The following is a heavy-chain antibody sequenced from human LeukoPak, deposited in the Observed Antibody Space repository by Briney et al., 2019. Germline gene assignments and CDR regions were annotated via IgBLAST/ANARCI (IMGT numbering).Heavy chain of an antibody. CDR1: GFTFNYYG. CDR3: ARDQAGIAVAGTWGYFDY. V-gene: IGHV3-33*01. J-gene: IGHJ4*02. D-gene: IGHD6-19*01. CDR2: IWYDGSNK. Sequence: PGGSLRLSCAASGFTFNYYGMHWVRQAPGKGLEWVAVIWYDGSNKYYVDSVKGRFTISRDNSKNTLYLQMNSLRAEDTAVYYCARDQAGIAVAGTWGYFDYWGQGTLVTVSS.